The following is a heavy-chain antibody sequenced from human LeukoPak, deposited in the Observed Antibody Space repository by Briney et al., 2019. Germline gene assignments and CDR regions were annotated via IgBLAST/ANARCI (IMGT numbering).Heavy chain of an antibody. CDR3: ARDVGSGRYSASGPIDY. V-gene: IGHV3-53*01. D-gene: IGHD3-10*01. CDR2: IYSDNT. CDR1: GFTVSSNS. Sequence: PGGSLRLSCTVSGFTVSSNSMSWVRQAPGKGLEWVSFIYSDNTHYSDSVKGRFTISRDNSKNTLYLQMNSLRAEDTAVYYCARDVGSGRYSASGPIDYWGQGTLVTVSS. J-gene: IGHJ4*02.